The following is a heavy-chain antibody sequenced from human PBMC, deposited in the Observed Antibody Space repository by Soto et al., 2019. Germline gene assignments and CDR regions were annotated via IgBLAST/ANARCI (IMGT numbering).Heavy chain of an antibody. CDR2: IYYSGST. D-gene: IGHD6-6*01. J-gene: IGHJ6*02. V-gene: IGHV4-59*01. CDR1: GGSISSYY. Sequence: PSETLTLTCTVSGGSISSYYWSWIRQPPGKGLEWTGYIYYSGSTNYNPSLKSRVTISVDTSKNQFSLKLSSVTAADTAVYYCARVVGEDYYYYGMDVWGQGTTVTVSS. CDR3: ARVVGEDYYYYGMDV.